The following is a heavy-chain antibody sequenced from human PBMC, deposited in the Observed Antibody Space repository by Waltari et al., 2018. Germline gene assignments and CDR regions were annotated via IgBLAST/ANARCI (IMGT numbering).Heavy chain of an antibody. D-gene: IGHD3-22*01. Sequence: QEQLQESGPGLVKPSETLSLTCTVSGGSISSYYWSWIRQPPGKGLEWIGYIYYSGSTNYNPSLKSRVTISVDTSKNQFSLKLSSVTAADTAVYYCARAEEYYYDSSGYINFFDYWGQGTLVTVSS. CDR2: IYYSGST. CDR1: GGSISSYY. V-gene: IGHV4-59*01. CDR3: ARAEEYYYDSSGYINFFDY. J-gene: IGHJ4*02.